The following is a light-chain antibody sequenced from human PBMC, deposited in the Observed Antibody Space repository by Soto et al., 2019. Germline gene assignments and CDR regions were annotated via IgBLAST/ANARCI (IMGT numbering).Light chain of an antibody. CDR2: KAS. J-gene: IGKJ1*01. Sequence: DIQMTQSPSTLSASVGYRVTITCRASQSISSWLAWYQQKPGKAPKLLIYKASRLHSGVSSRFSGSESGTEFTLTISSLQPDDFATYYCQQYSGDSRTFGQGTKGDIK. CDR3: QQYSGDSRT. V-gene: IGKV1-5*03. CDR1: QSISSW.